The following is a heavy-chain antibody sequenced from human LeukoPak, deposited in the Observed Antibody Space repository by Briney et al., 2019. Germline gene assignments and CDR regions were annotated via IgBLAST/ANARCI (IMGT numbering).Heavy chain of an antibody. Sequence: ASVKLSCKASGYTFTGCYMRWGRQAPGQGRGWVGWINPNSGGTNYAQKLQGRVTMTRDTSTSTAYMELSRLRSDDTAVYYCARVVPAAKHYYYYYYMDVWGKGTTVTVSS. J-gene: IGHJ6*03. CDR2: INPNSGGT. D-gene: IGHD2-2*01. CDR1: GYTFTGCY. CDR3: ARVVPAAKHYYYYYYMDV. V-gene: IGHV1-2*02.